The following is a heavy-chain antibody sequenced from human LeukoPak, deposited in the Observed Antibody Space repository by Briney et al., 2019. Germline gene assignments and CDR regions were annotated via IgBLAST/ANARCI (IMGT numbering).Heavy chain of an antibody. J-gene: IGHJ4*02. CDR2: ISYDGSNK. CDR3: AKSPGGYGPYYFDY. V-gene: IGHV3-30*18. CDR1: GFTFSSYG. D-gene: IGHD5-18*01. Sequence: GGSLRLSCAASGFTFSSYGMHWVRQAPGKGLEWVAVISYDGSNKYYANSVKGRFTISRDNSKNTLYLQMNSLRAEDTAVYYCAKSPGGYGPYYFDYWGQETLVTVSS.